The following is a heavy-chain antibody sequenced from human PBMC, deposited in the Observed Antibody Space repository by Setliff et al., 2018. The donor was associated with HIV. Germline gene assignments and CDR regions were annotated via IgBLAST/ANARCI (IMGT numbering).Heavy chain of an antibody. CDR1: VGTLRTYA. CDR2: IIPIFETA. D-gene: IGHD2-2*01. Sequence: SVQVSCMASVGTLRTYAISGARQAPGQGLEWMGGIIPIFETADYAQKFRGRVTITADEYTSTVYRELSRMRSEDTAVYYCASTWGTYCSSTRCSDRMVGDYWGQGTLVTVSS. CDR3: ASTWGTYCSSTRCSDRMVGDY. V-gene: IGHV1-69*13. J-gene: IGHJ4*02.